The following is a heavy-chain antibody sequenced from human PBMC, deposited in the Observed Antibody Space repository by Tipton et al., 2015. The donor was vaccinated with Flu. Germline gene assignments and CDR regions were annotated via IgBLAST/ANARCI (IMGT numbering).Heavy chain of an antibody. Sequence: MQLVQSGAEVKKPGESLKISCKGSGYSFTSYWIGWVRQMPGKGLEWMGIIYPGDSDTRYSPSFQGQVTISADKSISTAYLQWSSLKASDTAMYYCATTPSYDFWSGYQLDYWGQGTLVTVSS. J-gene: IGHJ4*02. CDR3: ATTPSYDFWSGYQLDY. D-gene: IGHD3-3*01. CDR1: GYSFTSYW. CDR2: IYPGDSDT. V-gene: IGHV5-51*01.